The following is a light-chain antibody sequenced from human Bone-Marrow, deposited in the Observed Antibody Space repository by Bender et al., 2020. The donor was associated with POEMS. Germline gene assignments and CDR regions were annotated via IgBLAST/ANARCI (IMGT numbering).Light chain of an antibody. V-gene: IGLV3-1*01. J-gene: IGLJ3*02. CDR3: QAWDSGTVM. CDR1: KLGHKYLGDKY. Sequence: SYEVTQPPSVSVSPGQTASITCSGDKLGHKYLGDKYACWYQQKPGQSPVLVIYEDKKRPSGIPERFSGSSSGNTATLTISGTQTMDEADYFCQAWDSGTVMFGGGTKLTVL. CDR2: EDK.